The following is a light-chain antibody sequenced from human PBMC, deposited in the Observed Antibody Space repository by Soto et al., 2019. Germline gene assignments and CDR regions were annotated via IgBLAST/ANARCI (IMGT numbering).Light chain of an antibody. CDR2: GAS. V-gene: IGKV3-20*01. CDR3: QQFVSSPQT. Sequence: EIVLTQSPDTLSLSPGERAALSCRASRGLSSTFLAWYQQKPGQAPRLLIYGASSRATGIPDRFSGSGSGTDFTLTISRLEPEDFAVYYCQQFVSSPQTFGQGTKVDIK. CDR1: RGLSSTF. J-gene: IGKJ1*01.